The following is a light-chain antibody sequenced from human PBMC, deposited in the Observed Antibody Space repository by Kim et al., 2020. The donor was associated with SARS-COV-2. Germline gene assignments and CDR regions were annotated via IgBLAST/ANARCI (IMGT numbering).Light chain of an antibody. Sequence: DIQMTQSPSTLSASVGDRVTITCRASQSISSWLAWYQQKPGKAPKLLIYKASTLESGVPSRFSGSGSGTEFTLTISSLQPDDFGSYYCQQYNSYSGTFGQGTKVDIK. CDR2: KAS. V-gene: IGKV1-5*03. J-gene: IGKJ1*01. CDR3: QQYNSYSGT. CDR1: QSISSW.